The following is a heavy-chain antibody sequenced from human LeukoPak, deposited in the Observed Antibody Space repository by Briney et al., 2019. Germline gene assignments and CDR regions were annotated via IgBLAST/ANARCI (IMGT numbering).Heavy chain of an antibody. V-gene: IGHV4-34*01. D-gene: IGHD5-18*01. J-gene: IGHJ4*02. Sequence: SETLSLTCAIYGGSFSGYYWSWIRQPPGKGLEWIGEINHSGSTNYNPSLKSRVTISVDTSKNQFSLKLSSVTAADTAVYYCARLPQINRYSYGLDWGQGTLVTVSS. CDR1: GGSFSGYY. CDR3: ARLPQINRYSYGLD. CDR2: INHSGST.